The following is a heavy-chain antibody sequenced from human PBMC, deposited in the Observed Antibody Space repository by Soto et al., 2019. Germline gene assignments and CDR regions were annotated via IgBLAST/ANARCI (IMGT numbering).Heavy chain of an antibody. CDR2: VYYSGSS. CDR3: AKLSCTSSTCYFPGWFDP. V-gene: IGHV4-31*03. CDR1: GDSISAGASF. D-gene: IGHD2-2*01. J-gene: IGHJ5*02. Sequence: SETLSLTCTVSGDSISAGASFWSWIRQPPGKGLEWIANVYYSGSSYYNPSLKSRLTISVDPTKNQFSLQLKSMTAADTAVYYCAKLSCTSSTCYFPGWFDPWGQGTLVT.